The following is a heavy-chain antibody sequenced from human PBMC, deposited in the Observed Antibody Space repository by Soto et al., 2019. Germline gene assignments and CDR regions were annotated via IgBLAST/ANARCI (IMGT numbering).Heavy chain of an antibody. J-gene: IGHJ4*02. CDR1: GFTLTTYS. V-gene: IGHV3-48*02. CDR2: INKNGFTI. D-gene: IGHD6-19*01. CDR3: ARGAVTGTSLFDY. Sequence: GGSLRLSCAVSGFTLTTYSMNWVRQAPGKGLEWISFINKNGFTIYYADSVKGRFTISRDYAKNSLYLQMDSLRHEDTAVYYCARGAVTGTSLFDYWGLGTLVTVS.